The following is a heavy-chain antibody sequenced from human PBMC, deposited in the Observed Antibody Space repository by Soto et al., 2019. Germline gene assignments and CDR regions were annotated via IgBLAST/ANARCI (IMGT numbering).Heavy chain of an antibody. V-gene: IGHV1-8*01. CDR2: MNPNSGNT. CDR1: GYTFTSYD. D-gene: IGHD1-26*01. Sequence: QVQLVQSGAEVKKPGASVKVSCKASGYTFTSYDINWLRQATGQGLEWMGWMNPNSGNTGYAQKFEGSVTTTRSTYISTAYMELSSLRSEDTAVYYCAREWAHYGMDVWGQGTTVTVSS. CDR3: AREWAHYGMDV. J-gene: IGHJ6*02.